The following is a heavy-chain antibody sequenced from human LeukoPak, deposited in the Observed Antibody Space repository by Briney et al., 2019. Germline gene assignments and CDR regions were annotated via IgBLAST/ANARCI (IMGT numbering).Heavy chain of an antibody. CDR2: IVVGSGNT. J-gene: IGHJ6*02. V-gene: IGHV1-58*01. Sequence: GASVKVSCKASGFTFPSSGVQWVRQARGQRLEWIGWIVVGSGNTNYAQKFQERVTITRGMSTTTAYMELSSLRSEDAAVYYCAAVGWEYSSSPLPMDVWGQGTTVTVSS. CDR1: GFTFPSSG. CDR3: AAVGWEYSSSPLPMDV. D-gene: IGHD6-6*01.